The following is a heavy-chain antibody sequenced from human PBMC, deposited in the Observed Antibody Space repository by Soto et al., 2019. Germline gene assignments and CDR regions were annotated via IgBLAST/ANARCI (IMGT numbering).Heavy chain of an antibody. D-gene: IGHD2-21*01. V-gene: IGHV3-74*01. J-gene: IGHJ6*02. CDR2: INSDGSST. CDR1: GFTFSSYW. Sequence: GGSLRLSCAASGFTFSSYWMHWVRQAPGKGLVWVSRINSDGSSTSYADSVKGRFTISRDNAKNTLYLQMNSRRAEDTAVYYCARGLYGGGDCFYYCMDVWGQGTTVTVSS. CDR3: ARGLYGGGDCFYYCMDV.